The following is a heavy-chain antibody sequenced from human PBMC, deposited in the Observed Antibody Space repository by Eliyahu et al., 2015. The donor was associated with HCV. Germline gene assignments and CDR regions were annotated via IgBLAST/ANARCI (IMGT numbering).Heavy chain of an antibody. CDR3: ARENYFDSSGYNYFDY. Sequence: EVQLVESGGGLVQPGGSLRLSCAASGFTFSSYEMNWVRPAPGKGLEWVSYISSXGSTXXYAGSVKGRFTISRDNAKNSLYLQMNSLRAEDTAVYYCARENYFDSSGYNYFDYWGQGTLVTVSS. CDR2: ISSXGSTX. CDR1: GFTFSSYE. J-gene: IGHJ4*02. V-gene: IGHV3-48*03. D-gene: IGHD3-22*01.